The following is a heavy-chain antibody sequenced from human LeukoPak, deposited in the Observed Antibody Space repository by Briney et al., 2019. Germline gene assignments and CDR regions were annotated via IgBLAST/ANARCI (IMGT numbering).Heavy chain of an antibody. D-gene: IGHD6-13*01. CDR3: ALANGIAAAGSYNY. V-gene: IGHV7-4-1*02. Sequence: ASVKVSCKASGYTFTSYAMNWTRQAPGQGLEWMGWINTNTGNPTYAQGFTGRFVFSLDTSVSTAYLQISSPKAEDTAVYYCALANGIAAAGSYNYWGQGTLVTVSS. J-gene: IGHJ4*02. CDR2: INTNTGNP. CDR1: GYTFTSYA.